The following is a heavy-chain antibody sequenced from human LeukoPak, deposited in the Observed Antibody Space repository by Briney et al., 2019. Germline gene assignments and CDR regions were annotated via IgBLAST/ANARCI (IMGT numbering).Heavy chain of an antibody. V-gene: IGHV4-34*01. CDR3: AREGWIAARPGTDFDY. CDR1: GGSFSGYY. Sequence: PSETLSLTCAVYGGSFSGYYWSWIRQPPGKGLEWIGEINHSGSTNYNPSLKSRVTISVDTSKNQFSLKLSSVTAADTAVYYCAREGWIAARPGTDFDYWGQGTLVTVSS. CDR2: INHSGST. J-gene: IGHJ4*02. D-gene: IGHD6-6*01.